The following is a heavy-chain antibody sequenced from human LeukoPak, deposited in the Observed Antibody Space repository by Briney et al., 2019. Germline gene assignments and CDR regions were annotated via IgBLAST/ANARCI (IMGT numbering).Heavy chain of an antibody. J-gene: IGHJ4*02. CDR3: ARKGVVAASYFDY. CDR2: ILPIFGTA. Sequence: SVKVSCKASGGIDSSSAVTWVRQSPGQGVGWMGGILPIFGTANYAKKSPGRVTIPADESTSTAYMELSSLRSEDTAVYYCARKGVVAASYFDYWGQGTLVTVSS. CDR1: GGIDSSSA. V-gene: IGHV1-69*01. D-gene: IGHD2-15*01.